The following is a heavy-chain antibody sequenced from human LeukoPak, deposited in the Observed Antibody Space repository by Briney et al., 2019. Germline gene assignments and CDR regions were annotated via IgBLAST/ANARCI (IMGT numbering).Heavy chain of an antibody. CDR1: GFTFRSYA. J-gene: IGHJ4*02. CDR3: TPHLWGGTYPYYLAY. Sequence: GGSLRLSCEASGFTFRSYAMSWVRQAPGKGLEWVSVITTGGDTYYADSAKGRFTISRDNSKNTLYLQLNSLRADDTAVYYCTPHLWGGTYPYYLAYWGQGTLVTVSS. V-gene: IGHV3-23*01. D-gene: IGHD1-26*01. CDR2: ITTGGDT.